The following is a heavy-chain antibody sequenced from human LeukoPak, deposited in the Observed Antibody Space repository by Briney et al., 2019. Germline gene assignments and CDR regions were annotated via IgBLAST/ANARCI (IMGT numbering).Heavy chain of an antibody. CDR2: IHHSGCT. V-gene: IGHV4-59*12. D-gene: IGHD3-22*01. J-gene: IGHJ5*02. CDR1: GGSISSYY. CDR3: ATEASGGYFDP. Sequence: SETLSLTCTVSGGSISSYYWSWIRQPPGKGLDWIGYIHHSGCTNYNPSLKSRVTISVDTSKNQFSLRLSSVTAADTAVYYCATEASGGYFDPWGQGTLVTVSS.